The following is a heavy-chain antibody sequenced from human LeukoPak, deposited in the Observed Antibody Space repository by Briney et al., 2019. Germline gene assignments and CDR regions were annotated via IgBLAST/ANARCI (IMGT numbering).Heavy chain of an antibody. CDR1: GFTFNNYV. D-gene: IGHD4-17*01. J-gene: IGHJ6*03. CDR2: ISSSGSST. Sequence: PGGSLRLSCAASGFTFNNYVMNWVRRAPGKGLEWVSGISSSGSSTYYADSVRGRFTISRDNSKNTLYLQMNSLRAEDTAVYYCARDYPPSLDTVTTLFPRKYYYYYYMGVWGKGTTVTVSS. CDR3: ARDYPPSLDTVTTLFPRKYYYYYYMGV. V-gene: IGHV3-23*01.